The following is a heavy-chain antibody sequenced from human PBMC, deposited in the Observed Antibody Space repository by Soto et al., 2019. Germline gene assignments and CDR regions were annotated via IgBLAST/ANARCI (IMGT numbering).Heavy chain of an antibody. J-gene: IGHJ6*02. V-gene: IGHV3-30*03. CDR3: EREYLDHGPDV. CDR1: GFSFGRYG. Sequence: GGSLRLSCVGSGFSFGRYGIHWVRQAPGKGLEWVAWVSYDGRNRNYADSLKARLTISRDNSKDTAFLQMNSLGPDDTSVYYCEREYLDHGPDVWCHGTSVTVSS. CDR2: VSYDGRNR.